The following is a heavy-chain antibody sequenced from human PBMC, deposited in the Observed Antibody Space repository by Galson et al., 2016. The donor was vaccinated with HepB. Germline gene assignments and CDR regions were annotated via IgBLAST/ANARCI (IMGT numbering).Heavy chain of an antibody. V-gene: IGHV3-9*01. J-gene: IGHJ4*02. Sequence: LRLSCAASGFTFDDYAMHWVRQTPGKGLEWVSGIGWNSAYIDYADSVKGRFTISRDNAKNSLYLQMDSLRPEDTALYYCAREGGRKVDYWGQGTLVTVSS. CDR3: AREGGRKVDY. CDR2: IGWNSAYI. CDR1: GFTFDDYA.